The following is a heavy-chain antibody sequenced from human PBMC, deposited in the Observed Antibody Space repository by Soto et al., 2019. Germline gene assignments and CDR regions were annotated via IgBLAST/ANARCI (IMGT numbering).Heavy chain of an antibody. D-gene: IGHD3-10*01. CDR3: ARDRDDYGSGNYYNRIDF. J-gene: IGHJ4*02. CDR2: IIPIFGTP. V-gene: IGHV1-69*13. CDR1: GGIFSTYA. Sequence: GASVKVSCKASGGIFSTYAISWLRQAPGQGLEWMGGIIPIFGTPNYAQKFQGRVTITADESTTTAYLEVTRLRADDTAVYYCARDRDDYGSGNYYNRIDFWGQGTLVTVS.